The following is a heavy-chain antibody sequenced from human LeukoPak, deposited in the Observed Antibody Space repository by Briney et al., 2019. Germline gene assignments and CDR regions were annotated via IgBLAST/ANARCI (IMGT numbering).Heavy chain of an antibody. CDR3: ARDQYSSGWYGY. CDR1: GFTFSSYG. CDR2: IWYDGSNK. V-gene: IGHV3-33*01. D-gene: IGHD6-19*01. Sequence: GGSLRLSCAASGFTFSSYGMHWVRQAPGKGLEWVAVIWYDGSNKYYADSVKGRFTISRDNSKNTLYLQMNSLRAEDTAVYYCARDQYSSGWYGYWGQGTLVTVSS. J-gene: IGHJ4*02.